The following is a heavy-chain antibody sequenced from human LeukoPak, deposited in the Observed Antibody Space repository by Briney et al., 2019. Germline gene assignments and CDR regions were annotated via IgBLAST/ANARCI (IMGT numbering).Heavy chain of an antibody. D-gene: IGHD3-10*01. CDR1: GYTFNTYG. J-gene: IGHJ4*02. CDR2: ISGYNGKT. CDR3: ARARPYTYYYGSGSYSQPEFDY. Sequence: ASVKVSCKASGYTFNTYGITWVRQAPGQGLEWMGWISGYNGKTKYAQKLQDRVTMTTDTSTTTAYMELRSLRSDDTAVYYCARARPYTYYYGSGSYSQPEFDYWGQGTLVTVSS. V-gene: IGHV1-18*01.